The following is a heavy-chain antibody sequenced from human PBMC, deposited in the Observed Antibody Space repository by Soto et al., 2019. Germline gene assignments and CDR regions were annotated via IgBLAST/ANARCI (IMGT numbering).Heavy chain of an antibody. CDR1: GGSISSSTYY. V-gene: IGHV4-39*01. J-gene: IGHJ4*02. CDR2: IFYSGST. Sequence: QLQLQESGPGLVKPSETLSLACTVSGGSISSSTYYWGWIRQPPGKGLEWIGSIFYSGSTYYNPSLKSRVTISVDTSKNHFSLKLSSVTAADTALYYCARHHTVTTSAYWFDYWGQGTLVTVSS. CDR3: ARHHTVTTSAYWFDY. D-gene: IGHD4-17*01.